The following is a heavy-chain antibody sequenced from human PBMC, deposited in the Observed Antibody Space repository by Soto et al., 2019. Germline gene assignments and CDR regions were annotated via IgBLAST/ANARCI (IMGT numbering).Heavy chain of an antibody. CDR1: GFTFSNAW. D-gene: IGHD2-21*01. Sequence: PGGSLRLSCAASGFTFSNAWMNWVRQAPGKGLEWVGHIKRKTDGGTTDYAAPVKGRFTISRDDPTNILYLQMNSLKTEDTAVYYCTTGGIKSPTSYYSPMDVWGQGTTVTVSS. J-gene: IGHJ6*02. CDR3: TTGGIKSPTSYYSPMDV. CDR2: IKRKTDGGTT. V-gene: IGHV3-15*07.